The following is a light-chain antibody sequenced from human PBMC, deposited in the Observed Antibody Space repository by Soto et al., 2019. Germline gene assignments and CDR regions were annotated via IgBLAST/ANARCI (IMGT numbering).Light chain of an antibody. CDR3: ASYAGFQMI. CDR1: SSDF. J-gene: IGLJ2*01. V-gene: IGLV2-14*01. CDR2: EVD. Sequence: QSAMTQPASVSGSPGLSITISCSGTSSDFVSWYQQHPGKAPKLLIYEVDNRPSGISERFSGSMSDNTASLTISGLQPEDEADYFCASYAGFQMIFGGGTKLTVL.